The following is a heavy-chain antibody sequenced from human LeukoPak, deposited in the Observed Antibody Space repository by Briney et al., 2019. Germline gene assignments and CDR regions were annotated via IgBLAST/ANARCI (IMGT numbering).Heavy chain of an antibody. CDR2: FDPEDGET. V-gene: IGHV1-24*01. CDR3: ARVKERYDAFDI. CDR1: GYTLTELS. D-gene: IGHD1-26*01. J-gene: IGHJ3*02. Sequence: ASVKVSCKVSGYTLTELSMHWVRQAPGKGLEWMGGFDPEDGETIYAQKFQGRVTMTEDTSTDTAYMELSSLRSEDTAVYYCARVKERYDAFDIWGQGTMVTVSS.